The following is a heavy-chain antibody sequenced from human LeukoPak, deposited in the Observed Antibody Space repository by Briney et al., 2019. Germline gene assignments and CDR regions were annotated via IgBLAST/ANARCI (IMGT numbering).Heavy chain of an antibody. CDR3: ARAGTYYYDSPPFDY. CDR2: IIPILGIA. J-gene: IGHJ4*02. Sequence: GASVKLSCKASGGTFSSYAISWVRQAPGQGLEWMGRIIPILGIANYAQKFQGRVTITADKSTSTAYMELSSLRSEDTAVYYCARAGTYYYDSPPFDYWGQGTLVTVSS. CDR1: GGTFSSYA. V-gene: IGHV1-69*04. D-gene: IGHD3-22*01.